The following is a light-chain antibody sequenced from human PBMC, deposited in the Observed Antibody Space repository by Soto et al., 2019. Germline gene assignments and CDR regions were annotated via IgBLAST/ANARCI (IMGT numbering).Light chain of an antibody. CDR1: SSDVGGYNY. V-gene: IGLV2-14*01. Sequence: QSALTQPASVSGSPGQSITISCTGTSSDVGGYNYVSWYQQHPGKAPKLMIYEVSDRPSGVSNRFSGSKSGNTASLTISGLQAEDEADYYCSSYTITSTYVFGTGPNVTVL. CDR3: SSYTITSTYV. CDR2: EVS. J-gene: IGLJ1*01.